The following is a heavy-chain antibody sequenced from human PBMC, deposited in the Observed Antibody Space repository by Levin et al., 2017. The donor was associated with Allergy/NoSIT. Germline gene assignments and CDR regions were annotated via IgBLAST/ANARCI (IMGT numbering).Heavy chain of an antibody. V-gene: IGHV3-74*01. CDR2: INSDGIST. J-gene: IGHJ4*02. Sequence: GGSLRLSCEASGFTFSSYWMHWVRQAPGKGLVWVSRINSDGISTTYADSVKGRFTISRDNAKNTLYLQMSSLRAEDTAVYYCATERAGERYFDYWGQGTLVTVSS. CDR1: GFTFSSYW. CDR3: ATERAGERYFDY. D-gene: IGHD3-10*01.